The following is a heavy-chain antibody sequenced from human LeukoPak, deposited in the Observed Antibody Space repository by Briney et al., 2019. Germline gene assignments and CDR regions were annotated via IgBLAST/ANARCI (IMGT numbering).Heavy chain of an antibody. D-gene: IGHD4-23*01. CDR2: ISSSDSTI. CDR3: ARDYGGSSPFDY. J-gene: IGHJ4*02. CDR1: GFTFSSYE. Sequence: GGSLRLSCAASGFTFSSYEMHWVRQPPGKGLEWVPYISSSDSTIYYADSVKGRFTISRDNAKNSLYLQMNSLRAEDTAVYYCARDYGGSSPFDYWGQGTLVTVSS. V-gene: IGHV3-48*03.